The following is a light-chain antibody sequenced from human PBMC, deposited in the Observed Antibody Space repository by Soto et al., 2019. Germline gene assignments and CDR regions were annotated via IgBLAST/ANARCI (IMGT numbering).Light chain of an antibody. V-gene: IGLV2-14*01. Sequence: QSALTQPASVSGSPGQSITISCTGTSSDVGGYNYVSWYQQNPGKAPKLLIYDVNNRLSGVSYRFSGSKSGNTSSLTSSGLQAEDEADYYCSSYTSSSTRVFGTGTKLTVL. CDR3: SSYTSSSTRV. CDR2: DVN. CDR1: SSDVGGYNY. J-gene: IGLJ1*01.